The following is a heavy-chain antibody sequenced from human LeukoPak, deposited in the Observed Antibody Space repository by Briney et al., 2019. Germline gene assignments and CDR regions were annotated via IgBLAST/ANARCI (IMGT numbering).Heavy chain of an antibody. V-gene: IGHV3-49*04. CDR2: IRSKTYGETT. J-gene: IGHJ4*02. CDR1: GFTFGDYA. CDR3: TRDHDFWSGYPSSFFDY. Sequence: GGSLRLSCTASGFTFGDYAMSWVRQAPGKGLEWVGFIRSKTYGETTEYAASVKGSFTTSRDDSKSIAYLQMNSLKTEDTGVYYCTRDHDFWSGYPSSFFDYWGQGTLVTVSS. D-gene: IGHD3-3*01.